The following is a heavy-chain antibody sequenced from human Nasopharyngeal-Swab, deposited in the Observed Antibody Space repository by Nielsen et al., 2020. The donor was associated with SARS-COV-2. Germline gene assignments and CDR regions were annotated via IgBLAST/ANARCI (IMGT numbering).Heavy chain of an antibody. J-gene: IGHJ2*01. CDR2: IYYSGST. V-gene: IGHV4-59*01. CDR1: GRSISSYY. Sequence: SETLSLTCTVSGRSISSYYWSWIRQPPGKGLEWIGYIYYSGSTNYNTSLKSRVTISVDTSTNQFSLKLSSVTAADTSVYYCARASAGYFDLWGRGTLVTVSS. CDR3: ARASAGYFDL.